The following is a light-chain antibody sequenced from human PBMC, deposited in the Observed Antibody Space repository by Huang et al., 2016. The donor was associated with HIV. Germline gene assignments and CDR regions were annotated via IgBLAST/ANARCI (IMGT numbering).Light chain of an antibody. J-gene: IGKJ2*01. CDR2: GAS. V-gene: IGKV3-20*01. CDR3: QQYGSSLYT. Sequence: EVVLTQSPGTLSLSPGERATLSCRASQSINTYLAWFQQKPGQPPRLLVLGASTRATGIPERFSGSGSGTDFTLTINGLEPEDFALYSCQQYGSSLYTFGQGTNLEIK. CDR1: QSINTY.